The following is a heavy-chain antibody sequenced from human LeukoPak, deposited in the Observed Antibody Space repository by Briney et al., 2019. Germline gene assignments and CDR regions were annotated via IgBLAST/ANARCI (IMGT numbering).Heavy chain of an antibody. Sequence: ASVKVSCKVSGYTLTELSMHWVRQAPGKGLEWMGGFDPEDGETIYAQKFQGRVTMTEDTSTDTAYMELSSLRSEDTAVYYCATDHPSSGWSGPYYYYMDVWGKGTTVTVSS. CDR1: GYTLTELS. J-gene: IGHJ6*03. D-gene: IGHD6-19*01. V-gene: IGHV1-24*01. CDR2: FDPEDGET. CDR3: ATDHPSSGWSGPYYYYMDV.